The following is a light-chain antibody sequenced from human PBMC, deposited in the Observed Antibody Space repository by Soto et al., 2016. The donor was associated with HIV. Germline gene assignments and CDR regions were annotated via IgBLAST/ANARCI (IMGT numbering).Light chain of an antibody. J-gene: IGKJ2*01. CDR3: QQSQSHT. CDR1: QSISTW. Sequence: DIQMTQSPSTLSASVGDRVTITCRASQSISTWLAWYQQKPGKAPKLLIYKASSLESGVPSRFSGSGSGTEFTLTISSLQPDDFATYYCQQSQSHTFGQGTKRGDQT. CDR2: KAS. V-gene: IGKV1-5*03.